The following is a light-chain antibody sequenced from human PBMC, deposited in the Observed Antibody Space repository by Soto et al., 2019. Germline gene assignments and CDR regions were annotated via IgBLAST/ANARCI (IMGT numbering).Light chain of an antibody. J-gene: IGKJ4*01. Sequence: IQMTQSPSTLSASVGDRVTITYRASQSVGMFLNWYQQKPGKAPTVLINVASTLRSGVPSRFSGSGSGTDFNLTINSLQPEDFATYFCQQSFTTPLTFGGGTKVDIK. CDR1: QSVGMF. CDR2: VAS. CDR3: QQSFTTPLT. V-gene: IGKV1-39*01.